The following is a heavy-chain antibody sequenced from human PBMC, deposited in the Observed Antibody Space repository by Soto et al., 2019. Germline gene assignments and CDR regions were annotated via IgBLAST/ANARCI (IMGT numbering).Heavy chain of an antibody. CDR3: VRGLRYSGMDV. CDR1: GGSFSAYY. CDR2: IDHSGST. Sequence: LSLTCAVNGGSFSAYYWTWIRQPPGRGLEWIGEIDHSGSTNYNPSLESRVSMSIDTAKNRFSLNVTAVTAADTAVYYCVRGLRYSGMDVWGQGTTVTVSS. D-gene: IGHD2-15*01. V-gene: IGHV4-34*01. J-gene: IGHJ6*02.